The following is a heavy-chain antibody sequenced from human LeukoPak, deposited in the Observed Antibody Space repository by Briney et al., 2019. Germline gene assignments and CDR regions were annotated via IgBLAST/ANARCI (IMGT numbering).Heavy chain of an antibody. CDR3: ARAIVAAPGVDY. CDR2: ARNKDNSYTT. V-gene: IGHV3-72*01. D-gene: IGHD2-21*01. J-gene: IGHJ4*02. Sequence: GGSLRLSCAASGFTFSDHYMDWVRQAPGKGLEWVGRARNKDNSYTTAYAASVKGRFTISRDDSKNSLYLQMNSLKTEDTAVYYCARAIVAAPGVDYWGQGTLVTVSS. CDR1: GFTFSDHY.